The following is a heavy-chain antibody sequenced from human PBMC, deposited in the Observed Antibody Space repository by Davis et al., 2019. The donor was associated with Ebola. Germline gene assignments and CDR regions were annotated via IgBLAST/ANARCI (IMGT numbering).Heavy chain of an antibody. D-gene: IGHD3-9*01. CDR1: GGSFSSHP. CDR3: ARDFDGGNYYFDY. Sequence: SVKASCKTSGGSFSSHPISWVRQAPRQGLEWMGGVIPIFDTPHYAQKFQGRITITADASTSTAYMELSSLRSEDTATYFCARDFDGGNYYFDYWGPGTPVTVSS. CDR2: VIPIFDTP. V-gene: IGHV1-69*13. J-gene: IGHJ4*02.